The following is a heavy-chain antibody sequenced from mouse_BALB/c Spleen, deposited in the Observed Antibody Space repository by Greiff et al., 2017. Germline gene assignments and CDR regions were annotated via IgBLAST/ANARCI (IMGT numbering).Heavy chain of an antibody. CDR3: ARVWLLSYFDY. V-gene: IGHV5-6-5*01. D-gene: IGHD2-2*01. J-gene: IGHJ2*01. CDR2: ISSGGST. CDR1: GFTFSSYA. Sequence: EVQVVESGGGLVKPGGSLKLSCAASGFTFSSYAMSWVRQTPEKRLEWVASISSGGSTYYPDSVKGRFTISRDNARNILYLQMSSLRSEDTAMYYCARVWLLSYFDYWGQGTTLTVSS.